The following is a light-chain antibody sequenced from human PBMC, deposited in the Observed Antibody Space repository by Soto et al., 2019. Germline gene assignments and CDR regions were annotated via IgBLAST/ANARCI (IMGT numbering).Light chain of an antibody. CDR1: QSISKF. V-gene: IGKV1-39*01. Sequence: DIQMCNSPSPLSASVGDRVTITCRASQSISKFLNWYQQKPGQAPRLLIYTTSTLQSGVPSRFSGGVSGTEDTLTISGLQPEDFATYYCQQTFSVPYTFGQGTKLDIK. J-gene: IGKJ2*01. CDR3: QQTFSVPYT. CDR2: TTS.